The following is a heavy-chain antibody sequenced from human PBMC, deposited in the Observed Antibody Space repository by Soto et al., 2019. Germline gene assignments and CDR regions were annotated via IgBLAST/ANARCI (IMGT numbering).Heavy chain of an antibody. CDR1: GGSISSSSYY. CDR3: ARASITMIVVVITTDWFDP. CDR2: IYYSGST. J-gene: IGHJ5*02. V-gene: IGHV4-39*01. Sequence: PSETLSLTCTVSGGSISSSSYYWGWIRQPPGKGLEWIGSIYYSGSTYYNPSLKSRVTISVDTSKNQFSLKLSSVTAADTAVYYCARASITMIVVVITTDWFDPRGQGTMVTVSS. D-gene: IGHD3-22*01.